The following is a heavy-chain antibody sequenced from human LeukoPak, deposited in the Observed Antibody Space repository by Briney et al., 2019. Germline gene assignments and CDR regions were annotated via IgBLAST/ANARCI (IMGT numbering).Heavy chain of an antibody. CDR3: AKANWVSNADAVW. V-gene: IGHV3-23*01. CDR1: GLSFSNYA. CDR2: IIGGGET. D-gene: IGHD1-1*01. Sequence: GGSLRLSCAASGLSFSNYAMSWVRQAPARGPEWVSSIIGGGETFYADSVKGRFTLSRDDSRNTVYLQLNNLRVEDTAIYYCAKANWVSNADAVWWGQGTQVTVSS. J-gene: IGHJ4*02.